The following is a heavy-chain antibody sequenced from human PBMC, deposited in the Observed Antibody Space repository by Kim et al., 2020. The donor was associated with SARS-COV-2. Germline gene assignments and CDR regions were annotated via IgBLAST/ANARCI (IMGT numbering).Heavy chain of an antibody. Sequence: GGSLRLSCAASGFTFGDYAMHWVRQAPGKGLEWVSGISWNSGSIGYADSVKGRFTISRDNAKNSLYLQMNSLRAEDTALYYCAKDMGVGYCSSTSCKTSSHWGQGTLVTVSS. V-gene: IGHV3-9*01. D-gene: IGHD2-2*01. CDR1: GFTFGDYA. J-gene: IGHJ4*02. CDR3: AKDMGVGYCSSTSCKTSSH. CDR2: ISWNSGSI.